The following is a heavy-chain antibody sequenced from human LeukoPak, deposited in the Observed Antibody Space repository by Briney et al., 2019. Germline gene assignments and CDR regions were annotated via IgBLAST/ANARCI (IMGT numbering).Heavy chain of an antibody. CDR1: GGTFSSYA. D-gene: IGHD5-24*01. CDR2: IIPILGIA. Sequence: GSSVKVSCKASGGTFSSYAISWVRQTPGQGLERMGRIIPILGIANYEQKFQGRVTITADKSTSTAYMERSSLRSEDTDVYYCARDRYGRDGYNPPGYWGQGTLVTVSS. CDR3: ARDRYGRDGYNPPGY. V-gene: IGHV1-69*04. J-gene: IGHJ4*02.